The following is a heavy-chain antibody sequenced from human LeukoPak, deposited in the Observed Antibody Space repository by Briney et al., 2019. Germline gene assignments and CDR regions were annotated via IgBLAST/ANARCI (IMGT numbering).Heavy chain of an antibody. D-gene: IGHD3-16*02. CDR3: ARDVCYDYVWGSYRYNWFDP. Sequence: GGSLRLSCAASGFTFSNYAMSWVRQAPGKGLEWVSGINWNGGSTGYADSVKGRFTISRDNAKNSLYLQMNSLRAEDTALYYCARDVCYDYVWGSYRYNWFDPWGQGTLVTVSS. J-gene: IGHJ5*02. CDR1: GFTFSNYA. CDR2: INWNGGST. V-gene: IGHV3-20*04.